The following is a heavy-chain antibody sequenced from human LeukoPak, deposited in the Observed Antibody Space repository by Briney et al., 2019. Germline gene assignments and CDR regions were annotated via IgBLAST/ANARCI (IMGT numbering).Heavy chain of an antibody. CDR2: INPNSGGT. CDR3: ARGRTDIVVVVAASREICFDP. CDR1: GYTFTGYY. Sequence: ASVKVSCKASGYTFTGYYMHWVRQAPGQGREWMGWINPNSGGTNYAQKFQGRVTMTRDTSISTAYMELSRLRSDDTAVYYCARGRTDIVVVVAASREICFDPWGQGTLVTVSS. D-gene: IGHD2-15*01. V-gene: IGHV1-2*02. J-gene: IGHJ5*02.